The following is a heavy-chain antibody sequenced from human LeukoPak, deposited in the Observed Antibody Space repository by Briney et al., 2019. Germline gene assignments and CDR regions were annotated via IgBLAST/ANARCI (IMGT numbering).Heavy chain of an antibody. CDR1: GYSLTELS. J-gene: IGHJ5*02. Sequence: VASVKVSCKVSGYSLTELSMHWVRQAPGKGLEWMGGFDPEDGETIYTQKFQGRVTMTEDTSTDTAYMELSSLRSEDTAVYYCATRYYDSSSSIDRWGQGTLVTVSS. D-gene: IGHD3-22*01. CDR3: ATRYYDSSSSIDR. CDR2: FDPEDGET. V-gene: IGHV1-24*01.